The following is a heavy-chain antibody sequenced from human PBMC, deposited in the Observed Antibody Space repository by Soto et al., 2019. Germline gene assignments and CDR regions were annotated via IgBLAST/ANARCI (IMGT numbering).Heavy chain of an antibody. CDR2: ISRDGGTI. V-gene: IGHV3-48*03. Sequence: GGSLRLSCDASGFSFSTNAMNWVRQAPGKGPEWLSYISRDGGTIYYSSSIQGRFTVSRDNTRNSLFLQMNSLRAEDTAFYYCALLRDSWGQGAQVTVSS. CDR3: ALLRDS. J-gene: IGHJ5*01. D-gene: IGHD2-21*02. CDR1: GFSFSTNA.